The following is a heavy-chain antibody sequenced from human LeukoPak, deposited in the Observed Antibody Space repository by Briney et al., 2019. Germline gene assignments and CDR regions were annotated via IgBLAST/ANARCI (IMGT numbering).Heavy chain of an antibody. D-gene: IGHD3-16*01. Sequence: SETLSLTCTVSGGSISSYYWSWIRQSPGKGLEWIGRIYTSGSTNYNPSLKSRVTMSVDTSKNQFSLKLSSVTAADTAVYYCARDNRAGLGEYYFDYWGQGTLVTVSS. CDR2: IYTSGST. J-gene: IGHJ4*02. V-gene: IGHV4-4*07. CDR1: GGSISSYY. CDR3: ARDNRAGLGEYYFDY.